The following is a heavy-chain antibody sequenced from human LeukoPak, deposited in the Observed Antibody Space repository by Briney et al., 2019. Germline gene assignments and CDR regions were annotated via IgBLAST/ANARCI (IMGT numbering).Heavy chain of an antibody. CDR1: GFTFNIYA. D-gene: IGHD3-3*01. J-gene: IGHJ6*02. CDR3: ARCLLVQGYYYGMDV. V-gene: IGHV3-30*14. CDR2: ISYDGSKT. Sequence: GRSLRLSCAASGFTFNIYAMHWVRQAPGKGLEWVAVISYDGSKTYYADSVKGRFTISRDNSKNTLHLQMNSLRAEDTAVYYCARCLLVQGYYYGMDVWGQGTTVTVSS.